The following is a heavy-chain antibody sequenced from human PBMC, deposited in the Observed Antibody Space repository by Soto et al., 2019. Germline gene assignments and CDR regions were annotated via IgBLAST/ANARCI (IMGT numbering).Heavy chain of an antibody. D-gene: IGHD3-10*01. Sequence: ASVKVSCKASGYTFTSYGISWVRQAPGQGLEWMGWISAYNGNTNYAQKLQGRVTMTTDTSTSTAYMELRSLRSDDTAVYYCAREMRGSGSYYPLDYWGQGTLVTVSS. CDR3: AREMRGSGSYYPLDY. CDR2: ISAYNGNT. V-gene: IGHV1-18*01. J-gene: IGHJ4*02. CDR1: GYTFTSYG.